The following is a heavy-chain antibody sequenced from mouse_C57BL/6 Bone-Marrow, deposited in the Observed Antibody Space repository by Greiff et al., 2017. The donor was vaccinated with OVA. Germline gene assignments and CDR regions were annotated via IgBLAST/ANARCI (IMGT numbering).Heavy chain of an antibody. Sequence: VQLQQSGTVLARPGASVKMSCKTSGYTFTSYWMHWVKQRPGQGLEWIGAIYPGNSDTSYNQKFKGKAKLTAVTSASTAYMELSSLTNEDSAVYYGTRDGEYGGYAMDYWGQGTSVTVSA. CDR2: IYPGNSDT. D-gene: IGHD2-13*01. V-gene: IGHV1-5*01. J-gene: IGHJ4*01. CDR3: TRDGEYGGYAMDY. CDR1: GYTFTSYW.